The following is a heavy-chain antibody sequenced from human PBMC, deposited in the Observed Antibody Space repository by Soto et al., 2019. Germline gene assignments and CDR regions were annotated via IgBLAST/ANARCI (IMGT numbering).Heavy chain of an antibody. J-gene: IGHJ5*02. V-gene: IGHV1-18*01. D-gene: IGHD2-2*01. Sequence: ASVKVSCKASGYTFTSYGISWVRQAPGQGLEWMGWISAYNGNTNYAQKLQGRVTMTTDTSTSTAYMELRSLRSDDTAVYYCAREAPNPYCSSTSCYGGWFDPWGQGTLVTVS. CDR1: GYTFTSYG. CDR2: ISAYNGNT. CDR3: AREAPNPYCSSTSCYGGWFDP.